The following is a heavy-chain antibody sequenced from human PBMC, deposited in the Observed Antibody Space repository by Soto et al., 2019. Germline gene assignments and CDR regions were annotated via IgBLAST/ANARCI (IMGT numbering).Heavy chain of an antibody. J-gene: IGHJ6*03. V-gene: IGHV4-39*01. Sequence: PSETLSLTCTVSGGSISSSSYYWGWIRQPPGKGLEWIGSIYYSGSTYYNPSLKSRVTISVDTSKNQFSLKLSSVTAADTAVYYCARHHVDIVATTRPDYYYYYMDVWGKGTTVTVSS. CDR3: ARHHVDIVATTRPDYYYYYMDV. CDR1: GGSISSSSYY. D-gene: IGHD5-12*01. CDR2: IYYSGST.